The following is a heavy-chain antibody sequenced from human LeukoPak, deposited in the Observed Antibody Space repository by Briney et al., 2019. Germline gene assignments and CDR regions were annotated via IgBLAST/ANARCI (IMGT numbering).Heavy chain of an antibody. CDR3: AKDFSYSSSWHPEVYYYYYGMDV. Sequence: GGSLRLSCAASGFTFSDYYMSWIRQAPGKGLEWVSYISSSGSTIYYADSVKGRFTISRDNAKNSLYLQMNSLRAEDTAVYYCAKDFSYSSSWHPEVYYYYYGMDVWGQGTTVTVSS. D-gene: IGHD6-13*01. CDR2: ISSSGSTI. J-gene: IGHJ6*02. V-gene: IGHV3-11*01. CDR1: GFTFSDYY.